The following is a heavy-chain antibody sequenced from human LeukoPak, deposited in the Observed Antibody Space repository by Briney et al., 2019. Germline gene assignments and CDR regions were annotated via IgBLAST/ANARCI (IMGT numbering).Heavy chain of an antibody. V-gene: IGHV3-48*04. D-gene: IGHD3-16*01. Sequence: PGGSLRLSCAASGFTFSSYSMNWVRQAPGKGLEWVSYISSSSSTIYYADSVKGRFTISRDNAKNSLYLQMNSLRAEDTAVYYCASGMGDLGYWGQGTLVTVSS. CDR3: ASGMGDLGY. CDR1: GFTFSSYS. CDR2: ISSSSSTI. J-gene: IGHJ4*02.